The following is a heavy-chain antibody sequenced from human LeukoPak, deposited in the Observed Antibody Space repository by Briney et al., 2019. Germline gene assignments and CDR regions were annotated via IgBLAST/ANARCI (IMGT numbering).Heavy chain of an antibody. J-gene: IGHJ4*02. D-gene: IGHD1-26*01. V-gene: IGHV3-23*01. CDR3: AKDAELRGYYFDY. CDR2: ISGSGGNT. Sequence: GGSLRLSCAVSGFTFNNYAMSWVRQAPGKGLEWVSAISGSGGNTYYADSVKGRFTISRDNSKNTLYLQMNSLRAEDTAVYYCAKDAELRGYYFDYWGQGTLVTVSS. CDR1: GFTFNNYA.